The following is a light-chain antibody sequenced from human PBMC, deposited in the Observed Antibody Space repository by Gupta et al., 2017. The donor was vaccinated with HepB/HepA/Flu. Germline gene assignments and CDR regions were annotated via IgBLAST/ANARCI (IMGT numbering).Light chain of an antibody. CDR2: WAS. J-gene: IGKJ1*01. V-gene: IGKV4-1*01. CDR1: QSLLYSGNNKNY. Sequence: IVMTQSPDSLAVSLGERATIKCRSSQSLLYSGNNKNYVSWYQQKPGQPPKLLIYWASTRESGVPARFSGSGSETDFTLTISSRQAEDVAIYYCQHDFCPPSSFGQGTKVEIK. CDR3: QHDFCPPSS.